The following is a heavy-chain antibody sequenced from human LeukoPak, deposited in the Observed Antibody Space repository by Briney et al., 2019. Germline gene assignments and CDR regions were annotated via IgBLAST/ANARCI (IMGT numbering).Heavy chain of an antibody. V-gene: IGHV3-66*02. D-gene: IGHD3-22*01. CDR3: VRAGLDSSGQLPHDY. CDR1: GFTVSSNS. Sequence: GGSLRLSCAASGFTVSSNSMSWVRQAPGKGLEWVSVIHSGGSTYRADSVKGRFIISRDNAKNALYLQMNSLRAEDTAGDYCVRAGLDSSGQLPHDYWGQGTLVTVSS. CDR2: IHSGGST. J-gene: IGHJ4*02.